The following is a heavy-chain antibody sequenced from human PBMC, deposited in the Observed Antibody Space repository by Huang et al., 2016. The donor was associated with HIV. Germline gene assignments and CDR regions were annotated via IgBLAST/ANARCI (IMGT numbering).Heavy chain of an antibody. CDR1: GYTPLELS. J-gene: IGHJ3*02. CDR2: FAPEQGET. V-gene: IGHV1-24*01. Sequence: QVQLVQSGAEVKKPGASVRVSCKVSGYTPLELSIPWVRQAPGKGHEWRGGFAPEQGETIYAQNFQGRVTMTEDTSTDTAYMELHSLRPEDTAVYYCAAGYDTYYDIWGQGTMVIASS. D-gene: IGHD2-21*01. CDR3: AAGYDTYYDI.